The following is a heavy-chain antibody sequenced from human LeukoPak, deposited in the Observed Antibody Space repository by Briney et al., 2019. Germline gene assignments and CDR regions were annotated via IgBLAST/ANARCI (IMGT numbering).Heavy chain of an antibody. CDR1: GFTFSSYA. D-gene: IGHD2-15*01. J-gene: IGHJ4*02. CDR2: ISYDGSNK. CDR3: AKDRGDMNY. V-gene: IGHV3-30-3*01. Sequence: GGSLRLSCAASGFTFSSYAMHWVRQAPGKGLEWVAVISYDGSNKYYADSVKGRFTISRDNSKNTLYLQMNSLRAEVTAVYYCAKDRGDMNYWGQGTLVTVSS.